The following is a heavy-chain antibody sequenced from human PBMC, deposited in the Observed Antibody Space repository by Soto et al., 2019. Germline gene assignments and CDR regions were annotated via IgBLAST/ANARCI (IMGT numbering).Heavy chain of an antibody. J-gene: IGHJ3*02. CDR3: VGVGAGWAFDI. CDR1: GFTFSRHW. Sequence: EVQLVESGGGLVQPGGSLRLSCGASGFTFSRHWMHWVRQVPGKGLVWVSRITNDGSSTSYADSVKGRFTVSRDNAKNTLYLQMSSLRAEDTAVYYCVGVGAGWAFDIWGQGTMVTVSA. CDR2: ITNDGSST. V-gene: IGHV3-74*01. D-gene: IGHD3-3*01.